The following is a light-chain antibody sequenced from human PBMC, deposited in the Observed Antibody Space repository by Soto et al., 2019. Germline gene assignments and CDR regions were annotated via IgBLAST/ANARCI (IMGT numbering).Light chain of an antibody. CDR3: LLSYNGPYV. V-gene: IGLV7-46*01. Sequence: GVTQEPSLTVSPGGTVTLTCGSSTGAVTNGHYPYWFQQKPGQAPRTLIYDTTNRHSWTPARFSGSLLGGKAALTLSGAQPEDEAEYYCLLSYNGPYVFGTGTKVTVL. CDR1: TGAVTNGHY. J-gene: IGLJ1*01. CDR2: DTT.